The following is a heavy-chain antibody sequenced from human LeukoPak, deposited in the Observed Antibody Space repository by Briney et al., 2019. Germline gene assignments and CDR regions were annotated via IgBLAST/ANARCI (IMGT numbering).Heavy chain of an antibody. V-gene: IGHV3-30*03. Sequence: PGRSLRLSCAASGFTFSSYGMHWVRQAPGKGLEWVAVISYDGSNKYYADSVKGRFTISRDNAKNSLYLQMNSLRDEDTAVYYCARGRDPIADWGQGTLVTVSS. CDR2: ISYDGSNK. CDR3: ARGRDPIAD. J-gene: IGHJ4*02. CDR1: GFTFSSYG. D-gene: IGHD2-21*01.